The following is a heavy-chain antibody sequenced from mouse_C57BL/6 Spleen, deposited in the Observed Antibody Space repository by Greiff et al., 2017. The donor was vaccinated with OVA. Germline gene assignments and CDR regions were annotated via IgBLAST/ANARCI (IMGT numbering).Heavy chain of an antibody. V-gene: IGHV1-50*01. CDR3: ARSGTMVTNFDY. Sequence: QVQLQQPGAELVKPGASVKLSCKASGYTFTSYWMQWVKQRPGQGLEWIGEIDPSDSDTNYNQKFKGKATLTVDTSSSTAYMQLSSLTSEDSAVYYCARSGTMVTNFDYWGQGTTLTVSS. D-gene: IGHD2-2*01. CDR1: GYTFTSYW. CDR2: IDPSDSDT. J-gene: IGHJ2*01.